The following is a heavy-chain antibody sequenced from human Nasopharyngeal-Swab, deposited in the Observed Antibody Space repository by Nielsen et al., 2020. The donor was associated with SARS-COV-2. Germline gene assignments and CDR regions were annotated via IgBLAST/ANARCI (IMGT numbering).Heavy chain of an antibody. CDR3: AKAEDTAMVTVDY. CDR1: GFTFNIYA. D-gene: IGHD5-18*01. J-gene: IGHJ4*02. CDR2: ISGSGGST. Sequence: GGSLRLSCIASGFTFNIYAMSWVRQAPGKGLEWVSAISGSGGSTYYADSVKGRFTISRDNSKNTLYLQMNSLRAEDTAVYYCAKAEDTAMVTVDYWGQGTLVTVSS. V-gene: IGHV3-23*01.